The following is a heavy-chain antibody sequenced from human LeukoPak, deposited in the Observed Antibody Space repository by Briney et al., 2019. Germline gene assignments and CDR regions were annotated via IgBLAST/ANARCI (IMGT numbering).Heavy chain of an antibody. CDR1: GFTFSSYG. CDR3: ARAGGSSSWYYMDV. Sequence: PGGSLRLSCAASGFTFSSYGMHWVRQAPGKWLEWVAVISYDGSNKYYADSVKGRFTISRDNSKNTLYLQMNSLRAEDTAVYYCARAGGSSSWYYMDVWGKGTTVTVSS. J-gene: IGHJ6*03. V-gene: IGHV3-30*19. D-gene: IGHD6-13*01. CDR2: ISYDGSNK.